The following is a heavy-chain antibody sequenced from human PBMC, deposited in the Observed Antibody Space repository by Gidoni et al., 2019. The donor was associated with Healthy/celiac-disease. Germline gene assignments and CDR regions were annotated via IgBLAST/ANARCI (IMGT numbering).Heavy chain of an antibody. CDR3: ARLVGVGSYVDY. CDR2: IYYSGST. Sequence: QLPLQESGPGLVKPSATLSLTCTVSGSSISSSSYYWGSLRQPPGKGLEWIGSIYYSGSTYYNPSLKSRVTISVDTSKNQFSLKLSSVTAADTAVYYCARLVGVGSYVDYWGQGTLVTVSS. D-gene: IGHD3-16*01. J-gene: IGHJ4*02. CDR1: GSSISSSSYY. V-gene: IGHV4-39*01.